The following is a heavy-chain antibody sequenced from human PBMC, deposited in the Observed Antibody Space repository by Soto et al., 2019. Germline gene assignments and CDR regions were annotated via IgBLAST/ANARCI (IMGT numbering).Heavy chain of an antibody. D-gene: IGHD2-15*01. CDR2: IYYVGDA. CDR1: GDSITKSVYY. CDR3: ARVPYYGSGGDGPYFFDY. Sequence: SETLSLTCTVSGDSITKSVYYWAWVRQTPGKGLEWIASIYYVGDAYYNPSLQSRVTISVDASKNQFSLELQSVTAADSAVYYCARVPYYGSGGDGPYFFDYWGQGTLVTVSS. J-gene: IGHJ4*02. V-gene: IGHV4-39*01.